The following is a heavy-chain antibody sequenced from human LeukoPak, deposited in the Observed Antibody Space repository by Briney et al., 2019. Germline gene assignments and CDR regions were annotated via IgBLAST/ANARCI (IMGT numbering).Heavy chain of an antibody. CDR2: INPSGGST. Sequence: ASVEVSCKASGYTFTSYYMHWVRQAPGQGLEWMGIINPSGGSTSYAQKFQGRVTMTRDMSTSTVYMELSSLRSEDTAVYYCARDPGGSGWYVEVFDYWGQGTLVTVSS. CDR1: GYTFTSYY. V-gene: IGHV1-46*01. D-gene: IGHD6-19*01. CDR3: ARDPGGSGWYVEVFDY. J-gene: IGHJ4*02.